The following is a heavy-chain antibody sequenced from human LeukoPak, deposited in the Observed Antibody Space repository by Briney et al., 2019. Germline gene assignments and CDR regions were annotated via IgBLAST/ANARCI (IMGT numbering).Heavy chain of an antibody. D-gene: IGHD5-12*01. CDR1: GYSISTYY. J-gene: IGHJ4*02. CDR3: AVAIALTYFDY. V-gene: IGHV4-59*01. CDR2: IYYGGST. Sequence: SETLSLTCTVSGYSISTYYWSWIRQPPGKALEWIGYIYYGGSTNYSPSLRSRVTISEDTSKNQFSLRLSSVTAADTAVYYCAVAIALTYFDYWGQGTLITVSS.